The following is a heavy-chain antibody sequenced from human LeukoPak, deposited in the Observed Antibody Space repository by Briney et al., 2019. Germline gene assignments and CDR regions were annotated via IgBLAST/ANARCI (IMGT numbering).Heavy chain of an antibody. CDR1: GGSFSGYY. D-gene: IGHD5-18*01. CDR3: ARSRPVDTAMASFDY. Sequence: SETLSLTCAVYGGSFSGYYWSWIRQPPGKGLEWIGEINHSESTNYNPSLKSRVTISVDTSKNQFSLKLSSVTAADTAVYYCARSRPVDTAMASFDYWGQGTLVTVSS. CDR2: INHSEST. J-gene: IGHJ4*02. V-gene: IGHV4-34*01.